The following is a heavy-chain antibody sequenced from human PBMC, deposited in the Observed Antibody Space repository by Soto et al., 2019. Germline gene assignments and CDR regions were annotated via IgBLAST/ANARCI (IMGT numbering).Heavy chain of an antibody. D-gene: IGHD2-15*01. V-gene: IGHV4-61*01. J-gene: IGHJ3*02. CDR2: IYYSGST. CDR1: GGSVSSGSYY. CDR3: ARGSGPNEAFEI. Sequence: QVQLQESGPGLVKPSETLSLTCTVSGGSVSSGSYYWSWIRQPPGKGLEWIGYIYYSGSTNYNPTLRSRVTMSVDTSKSPFSLKLSSVTAADTAVYYCARGSGPNEAFEIWGQGTMVTVSS.